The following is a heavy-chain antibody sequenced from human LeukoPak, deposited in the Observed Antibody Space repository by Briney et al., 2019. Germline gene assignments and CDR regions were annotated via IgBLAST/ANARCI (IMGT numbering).Heavy chain of an antibody. D-gene: IGHD1-26*01. CDR1: GYTFTSYD. J-gene: IGHJ4*02. V-gene: IGHV1-8*01. CDR2: MNPNSGNT. CDR3: AMSIVGATPFDY. Sequence: ASVKVSCKASGYTFTSYDINWVRQATGQGLEWMGWMNPNSGNTDYAQKFQGWVTMTRDTSISTAYMELSRLRSDDTAVYYCAMSIVGATPFDYWGQGTLVTVSS.